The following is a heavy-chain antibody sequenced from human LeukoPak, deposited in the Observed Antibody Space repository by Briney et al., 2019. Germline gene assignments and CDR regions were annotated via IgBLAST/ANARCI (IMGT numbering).Heavy chain of an antibody. D-gene: IGHD1-26*01. J-gene: IGHJ4*02. V-gene: IGHV4-39*01. CDR1: GGSISSGSYY. CDR2: IYYSGST. Sequence: SETLSLTCTVSGGSISSGSYYWGWIRQPPGKGLEWIGTIYYSGSTYYNPSLKSRVTMSVDTSKNQFSLKLSSVTAADTAAYYCASFGHIVGVSAGLFDYWGQGTLVTVSS. CDR3: ASFGHIVGVSAGLFDY.